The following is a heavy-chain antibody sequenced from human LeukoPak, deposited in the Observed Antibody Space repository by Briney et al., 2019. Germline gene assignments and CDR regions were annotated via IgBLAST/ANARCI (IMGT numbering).Heavy chain of an antibody. D-gene: IGHD3-9*01. CDR3: ARGQRIRYFDH. CDR1: GGSFSGYY. V-gene: IGHV4-34*01. CDR2: INHSGST. Sequence: NPSETLSLTCAVYGGSFSGYYWSWIRQPPGKGLEWIGEINHSGSTNYNPSLKSRVTISVDTSKNQFSLKLSPVTAADTAVYYCARGQRIRYFDHWGQGTLVTVSS. J-gene: IGHJ4*02.